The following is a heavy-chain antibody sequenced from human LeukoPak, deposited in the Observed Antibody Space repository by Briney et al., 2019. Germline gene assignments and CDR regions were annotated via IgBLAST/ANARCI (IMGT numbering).Heavy chain of an antibody. D-gene: IGHD4-11*01. CDR3: ATHKYLDYRFDY. CDR1: GHSISSGNY. CDR2: IYHRGNT. J-gene: IGHJ4*02. Sequence: SETLSLTCTVSGHSISSGNYWGWIRQPPGKGLEWIGSIYHRGNTYYNVSLKSRVTLSVNTSKNYFSMRLSSVTAADTAVYYCATHKYLDYRFDYWGQGILVTVSS. V-gene: IGHV4-38-2*02.